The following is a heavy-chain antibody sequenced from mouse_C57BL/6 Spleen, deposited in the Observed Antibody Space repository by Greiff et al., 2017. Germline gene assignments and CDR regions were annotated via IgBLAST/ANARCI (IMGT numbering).Heavy chain of an antibody. D-gene: IGHD2-4*01. CDR3: ARDGGYDYDVDY. Sequence: EVHLVESGGGLVKPGGSLKLSCAASGFTFSSYAMSWVRQTPEKRLEWVATISDGGSYTYYPDNVKGRFTISRDNAKNNLYLQMSHLKSEDTAMYYCARDGGYDYDVDYWGQGTTLTVSS. V-gene: IGHV5-4*01. J-gene: IGHJ2*01. CDR2: ISDGGSYT. CDR1: GFTFSSYA.